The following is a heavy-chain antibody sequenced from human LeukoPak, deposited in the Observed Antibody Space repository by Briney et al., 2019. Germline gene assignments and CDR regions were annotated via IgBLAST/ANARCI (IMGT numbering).Heavy chain of an antibody. CDR2: ISAYNGNT. V-gene: IGHV1-18*01. CDR3: ARVLSYDSSVNWFDP. J-gene: IGHJ5*02. Sequence: ALVKVSCKASGYTFTSYGISWVRQAPGRGLEWMGWISAYNGNTNYAQKLQGRVTMTTDTSTSTAYMELRSLRSDDTAVYYCARVLSYDSSVNWFDPWGQGTLVTVSS. CDR1: GYTFTSYG. D-gene: IGHD3-22*01.